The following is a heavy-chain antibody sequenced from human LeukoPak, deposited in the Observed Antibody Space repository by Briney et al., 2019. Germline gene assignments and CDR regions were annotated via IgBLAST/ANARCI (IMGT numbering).Heavy chain of an antibody. Sequence: GGSLRLSCAASGFTFSSYEMNWVRQAPGKGLEWVSYISSSGSTIYYADSVKGRFTISRDNAKNSLYLQMNSLRAEDTAVYYCAGHYDILTGVDYWGQGTLVTVSS. CDR1: GFTFSSYE. CDR3: AGHYDILTGVDY. J-gene: IGHJ4*02. V-gene: IGHV3-48*03. CDR2: ISSSGSTI. D-gene: IGHD3-9*01.